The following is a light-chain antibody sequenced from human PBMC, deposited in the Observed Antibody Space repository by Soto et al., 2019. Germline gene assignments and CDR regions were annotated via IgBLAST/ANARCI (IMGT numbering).Light chain of an antibody. CDR3: SSYTSSNQDV. CDR1: SSDVGGYNY. CDR2: EVS. J-gene: IGLJ1*01. V-gene: IGLV2-14*01. Sequence: QSVLTQPASVSGSPGQSITISCTGTSSDVGGYNYVSWYQQHPGKAPKLMIYEVSNRPSGVSNRFSGSKSGNTASLTISGLQAEDEADYYCSSYTSSNQDVFGTGTKVTVL.